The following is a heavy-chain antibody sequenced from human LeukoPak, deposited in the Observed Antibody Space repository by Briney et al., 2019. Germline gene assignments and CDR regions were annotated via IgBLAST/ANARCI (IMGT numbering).Heavy chain of an antibody. J-gene: IGHJ4*02. CDR3: AREGYSSSWLD. D-gene: IGHD6-13*01. V-gene: IGHV1-69*05. Sequence: AASVKVSCKASGGTFSSYAISGVRQAPGQGLEWMGGIIPIFGTANYAQKFQGRVTITTDESTSTAYMELSSLRSEDTAVYYCAREGYSSSWLDWGQGTLVTVSS. CDR1: GGTFSSYA. CDR2: IIPIFGTA.